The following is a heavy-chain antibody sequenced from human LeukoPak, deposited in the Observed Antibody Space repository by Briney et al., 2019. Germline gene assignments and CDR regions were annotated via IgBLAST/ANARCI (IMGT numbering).Heavy chain of an antibody. CDR3: AKDLGGGYGIFDY. J-gene: IGHJ4*02. Sequence: GGSLRLSCAASGFTSSSYGMHWVRQAPGKGLEWVAVIWYDGSNKYYADSVKGRFTISRDNSKNTLYLQMNSLRAEDTAVYYCAKDLGGGYGIFDYWGQGTLVTVSS. CDR1: GFTSSSYG. D-gene: IGHD5-12*01. CDR2: IWYDGSNK. V-gene: IGHV3-33*06.